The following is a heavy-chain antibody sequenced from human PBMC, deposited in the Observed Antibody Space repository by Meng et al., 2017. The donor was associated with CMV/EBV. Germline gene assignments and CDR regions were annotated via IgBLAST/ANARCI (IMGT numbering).Heavy chain of an antibody. V-gene: IGHV4-4*02. CDR2: IYNSGSN. CDR1: ISSSNW. Sequence: ISSSNWWSRVRQPPGKGLEWIGEIYNSGSNNYNPYHKSRVTISVDKSKNQFSLKLSSVTAADTAVYYCARLGCSSTSCSRGWFDPWGQGTLVTVSS. D-gene: IGHD2-2*01. CDR3: ARLGCSSTSCSRGWFDP. J-gene: IGHJ5*02.